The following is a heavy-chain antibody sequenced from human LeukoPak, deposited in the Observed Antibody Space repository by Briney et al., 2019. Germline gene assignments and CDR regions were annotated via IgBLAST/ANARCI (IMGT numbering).Heavy chain of an antibody. D-gene: IGHD1-1*01. V-gene: IGHV3-53*01. CDR2: LYSGGST. CDR1: GLTVSSNY. Sequence: GGSLRLSCAASGLTVSSNYMTWVRQAPGKGLEWVSVLYSGGSTYYADSVKGRFTISRDNSKNTLYLQMNSLRAEDTAVYYCARAPRTVHFDYWGQGTLVTVSS. J-gene: IGHJ4*02. CDR3: ARAPRTVHFDY.